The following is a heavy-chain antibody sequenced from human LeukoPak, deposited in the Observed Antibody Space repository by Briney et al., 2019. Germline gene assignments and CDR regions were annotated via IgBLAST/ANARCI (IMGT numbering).Heavy chain of an antibody. D-gene: IGHD3-10*01. CDR1: GYTFTSYD. V-gene: IGHV1-18*01. Sequence: GASVKVSCKASGYTFTSYDINWVRQAPGQGLEWMGWISAYNGNTNYAQKLQGRVTMTTDTSTSTAYMELRSLRSDDTAVYYCARDLWYLLWFGEPSFDYWGQGTLVTVSS. CDR3: ARDLWYLLWFGEPSFDY. J-gene: IGHJ4*02. CDR2: ISAYNGNT.